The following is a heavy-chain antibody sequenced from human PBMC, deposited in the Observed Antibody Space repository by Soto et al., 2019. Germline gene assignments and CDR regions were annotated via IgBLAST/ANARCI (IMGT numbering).Heavy chain of an antibody. V-gene: IGHV3-30*18. CDR2: LSYDGSSQ. J-gene: IGHJ4*02. Sequence: GGSLRLSCAASGFTFSSFAMNWVRQAPGKGLEWVALLSYDGSSQYYADSVKGRFTISRDNSKNTLYLQMNSLRADDTAVYYCAKDLDAGGNYFDYWGQGTLVTVSS. CDR1: GFTFSSFA. CDR3: AKDLDAGGNYFDY. D-gene: IGHD2-15*01.